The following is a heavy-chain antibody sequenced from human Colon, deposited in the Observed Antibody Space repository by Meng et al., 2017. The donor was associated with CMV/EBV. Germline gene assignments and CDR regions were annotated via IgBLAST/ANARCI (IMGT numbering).Heavy chain of an antibody. CDR2: ISDTSTYI. J-gene: IGHJ4*02. Sequence: GGSLRLSCAASGFTLRTYAMNWVRQTPGKGLEWVSFISDTSTYIYYADSVKGRFTISRDNAKNSLYLQMNSLRAEDTAVYYCARDPDRDHSGSGRCLASWGQGTQVTVSS. V-gene: IGHV3-21*01. D-gene: IGHD3-10*01. CDR3: ARDPDRDHSGSGRCLAS. CDR1: GFTLRTYA.